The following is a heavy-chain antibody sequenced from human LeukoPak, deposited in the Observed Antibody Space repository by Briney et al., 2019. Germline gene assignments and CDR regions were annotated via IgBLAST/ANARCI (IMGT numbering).Heavy chain of an antibody. Sequence: GESLKISCKGSGYSFTSYWIGWVRQMPGKGLEWMGIIYPGDSDTRYSPSFQGQVTISADKSISTAYLQWSSLKASDTAVYYCARNHYGDAPHDSGRSFDYWGQGTLVTVSS. V-gene: IGHV5-51*01. J-gene: IGHJ4*02. CDR3: ARNHYGDAPHDSGRSFDY. CDR2: IYPGDSDT. CDR1: GYSFTSYW. D-gene: IGHD4-17*01.